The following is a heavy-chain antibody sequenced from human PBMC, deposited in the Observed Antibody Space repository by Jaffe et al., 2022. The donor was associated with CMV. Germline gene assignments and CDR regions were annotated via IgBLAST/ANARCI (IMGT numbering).Heavy chain of an antibody. CDR3: AKEGANYDVGRYGMDV. D-gene: IGHD3-22*01. CDR2: ISYDGSNK. CDR1: GFTFSSYG. Sequence: QVQLVESGGGVVQPGRSLRLSCAASGFTFSSYGMHWVRQAPGKGLEWVAVISYDGSNKYYADSVKGRFTISRDNSKNTLYLQMNSLRAEDTAVYYCAKEGANYDVGRYGMDVWGQGTTVTVSS. V-gene: IGHV3-30*18. J-gene: IGHJ6*02.